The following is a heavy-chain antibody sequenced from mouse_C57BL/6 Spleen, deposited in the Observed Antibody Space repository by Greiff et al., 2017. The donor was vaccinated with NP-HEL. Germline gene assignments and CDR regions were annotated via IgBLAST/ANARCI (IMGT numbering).Heavy chain of an antibody. V-gene: IGHV1-64*01. J-gene: IGHJ4*01. CDR2: IHPNSGST. CDR1: GYTFTSYW. CDR3: ATLLKAMDY. Sequence: QVQLQQPGAELVKPGASVKLSCKASGYTFTSYWMHWVKQRPGQGLEWIGMIHPNSGSTNYNEKFKSKATLTVYKSSSTAYMKLSSLTSEDSAVYYCATLLKAMDYWGQGTSVTVSS. D-gene: IGHD2-10*01.